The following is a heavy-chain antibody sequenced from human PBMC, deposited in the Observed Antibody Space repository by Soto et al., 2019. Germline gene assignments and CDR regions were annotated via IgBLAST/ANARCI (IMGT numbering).Heavy chain of an antibody. D-gene: IGHD1-26*01. Sequence: QPGGSLRLSCAASGFTFSSYGMHWVRQAPGKGLEWVAVISYDGSNKYYADSVKGRFTISRDNSKNTLYLQMNSLRAEDTAVYYSAKGRWGFDPWGQGTLVTVSS. J-gene: IGHJ5*01. CDR1: GFTFSSYG. V-gene: IGHV3-30*18. CDR3: AKGRWGFDP. CDR2: ISYDGSNK.